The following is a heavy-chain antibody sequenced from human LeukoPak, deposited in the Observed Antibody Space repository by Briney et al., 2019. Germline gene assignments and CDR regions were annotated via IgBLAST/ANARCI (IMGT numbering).Heavy chain of an antibody. CDR1: GGSISSSSYY. V-gene: IGHV4-39*01. D-gene: IGHD3-3*01. CDR3: ASGTISSDAFDI. Sequence: PSETLSLTCTVSGGSISSSSYYWGWIRQPPGKELEWIGSIYYSGSTYYNPSLKSRVTISVDTSKNQFSLKLSSVTAADTAVYYCASGTISSDAFDIWGQGTMVTVSS. J-gene: IGHJ3*02. CDR2: IYYSGST.